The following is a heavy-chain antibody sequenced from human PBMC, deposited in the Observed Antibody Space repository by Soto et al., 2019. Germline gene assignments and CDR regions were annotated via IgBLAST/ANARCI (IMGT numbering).Heavy chain of an antibody. CDR2: IYYSGST. CDR1: GGSISSYY. D-gene: IGHD2-15*01. CDR3: ARRYGGNLDY. Sequence: ETLSLTCTVSGGSISSYYWSWIRQPPGKGLEWIGYIYYSGSTNYNPSLKSRVTISVDTSKNQFSLRLSSVTAADTAVYYCARRYGGNLDYWGQGTLVTVSS. J-gene: IGHJ4*02. V-gene: IGHV4-59*08.